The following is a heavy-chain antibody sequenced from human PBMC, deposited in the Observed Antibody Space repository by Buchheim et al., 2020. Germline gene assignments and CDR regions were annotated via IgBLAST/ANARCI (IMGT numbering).Heavy chain of an antibody. Sequence: QLQLQESGSGLVKPSQTLSLTCAVSGGSISSGGYSWSWIRQPPGKGLEWIGYIYHSGSTYYNPSLKSRVTISVDRAKNQFSLKLSAVTAADTAVYYCAREVELATPPARWFDPWGQGTL. CDR3: AREVELATPPARWFDP. D-gene: IGHD5-24*01. V-gene: IGHV4-30-2*01. CDR2: IYHSGST. CDR1: GGSISSGGYS. J-gene: IGHJ5*02.